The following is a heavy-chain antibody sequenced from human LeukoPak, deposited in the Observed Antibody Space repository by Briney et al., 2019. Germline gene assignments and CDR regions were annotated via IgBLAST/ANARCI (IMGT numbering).Heavy chain of an antibody. CDR3: ARGSYGAVYSFDY. D-gene: IGHD4-17*01. Sequence: ASVKVSCKASGYTFTSYGISWVRQAPGQGLEWMGWISAYNGNTNYAQKFQGRVTMTRDTSTSTVDMELSSLKSEDTAVYYCARGSYGAVYSFDYWGPGTLVTVSS. CDR2: ISAYNGNT. J-gene: IGHJ4*02. CDR1: GYTFTSYG. V-gene: IGHV1-18*01.